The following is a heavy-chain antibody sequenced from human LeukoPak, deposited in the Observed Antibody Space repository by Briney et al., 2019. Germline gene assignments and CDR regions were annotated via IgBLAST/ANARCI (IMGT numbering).Heavy chain of an antibody. Sequence: SETLSLTCAVYGGSFSGYYWSWIRQPPGKGLEWIGEINHSGSTTYNPSLKSRVTISVDTAKNQFSLTLSSVTAADTAVYYCARGVRWELRDWGQGTLVTVSS. J-gene: IGHJ4*02. CDR3: ARGVRWELRD. CDR1: GGSFSGYY. CDR2: INHSGST. V-gene: IGHV4-34*01. D-gene: IGHD1-26*01.